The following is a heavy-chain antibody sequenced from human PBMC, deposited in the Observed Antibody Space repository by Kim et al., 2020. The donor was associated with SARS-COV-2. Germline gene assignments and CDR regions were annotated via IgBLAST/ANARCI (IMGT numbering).Heavy chain of an antibody. CDR2: ISGSGGST. Sequence: GGSLRLSCAASGFTFSSYAMSWVRQAPGKGLEWVSAISGSGGSTYYADSVKGRFTISRDNSKNTLYLQMNSLRAEDTAVYYCAKPMDRGVIIPISFYYWGQGTLFTVSS. D-gene: IGHD3-10*01. J-gene: IGHJ4*02. V-gene: IGHV3-23*01. CDR3: AKPMDRGVIIPISFYY. CDR1: GFTFSSYA.